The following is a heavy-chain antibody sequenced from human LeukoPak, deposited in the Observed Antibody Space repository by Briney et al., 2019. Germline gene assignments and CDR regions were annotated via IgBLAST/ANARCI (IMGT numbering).Heavy chain of an antibody. CDR3: VPSSAYLYDFDY. J-gene: IGHJ4*02. D-gene: IGHD3-16*01. Sequence: ASVKVSCKTSGYTFTVYYMHWVRQAPGQGLEWMGWINPNSGATNYAQTFRGRVTMTRDTYISTAYMELSSLNSDATAVYYCVPSSAYLYDFDYWGQGTLVTVSS. V-gene: IGHV1-2*02. CDR2: INPNSGAT. CDR1: GYTFTVYY.